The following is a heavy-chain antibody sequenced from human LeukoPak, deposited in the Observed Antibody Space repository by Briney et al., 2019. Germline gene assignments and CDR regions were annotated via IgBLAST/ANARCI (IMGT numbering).Heavy chain of an antibody. CDR3: ARDNYDY. V-gene: IGHV3-30*15. CDR2: ISYDGSNK. J-gene: IGHJ4*02. CDR1: GFTFSSYA. Sequence: PGRSLRLSCAASGFTFSSYAMHWVRRAPGKGLEWVAVISYDGSNKYYADSVKGRFTISRDNSKNTLYLQMSSLRAEDTAVYYCARDNYDYWGQGTLVTVSS. D-gene: IGHD5-24*01.